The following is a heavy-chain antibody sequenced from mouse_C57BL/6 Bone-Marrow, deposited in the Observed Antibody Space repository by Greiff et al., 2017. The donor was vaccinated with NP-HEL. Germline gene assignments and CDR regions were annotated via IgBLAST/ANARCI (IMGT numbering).Heavy chain of an antibody. Sequence: QVQLQQSGAELVKPGASVKISCKASGYAFSSYWMNWVKQRPGKGLEWIGQIYPGDGDTNYNGKFKGKATLTADKSSSKAYMQLSSLTSEDSAVYFCARGGEIYYGNYDWFAYWGQGTLVTVSA. J-gene: IGHJ3*01. CDR1: GYAFSSYW. V-gene: IGHV1-80*01. CDR3: ARGGEIYYGNYDWFAY. CDR2: IYPGDGDT. D-gene: IGHD2-1*01.